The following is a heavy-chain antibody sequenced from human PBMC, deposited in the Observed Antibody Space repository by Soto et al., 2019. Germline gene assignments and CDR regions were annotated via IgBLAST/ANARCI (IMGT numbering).Heavy chain of an antibody. Sequence: QVDLVQSGAEVKEPGASVRISCEASGYTFTSYGIHWVRQAPGQRLEWMGWINTGSSNTRYSPEFQARVTITRDTSASTAYMELTSLRSEDTAVSSCARALPTAGYIYSDPWGQATLVSVSS. V-gene: IGHV1-3*04. J-gene: IGHJ5*02. D-gene: IGHD3-9*01. CDR3: ARALPTAGYIYSDP. CDR2: INTGSSNT. CDR1: GYTFTSYG.